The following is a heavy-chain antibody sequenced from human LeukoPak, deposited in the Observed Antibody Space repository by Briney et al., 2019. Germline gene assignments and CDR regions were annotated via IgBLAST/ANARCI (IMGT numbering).Heavy chain of an antibody. CDR3: ASLYPTPFDY. D-gene: IGHD2-15*01. CDR2: LSGSGITT. CDR1: GFTFSNSA. Sequence: GGSLRLSCAASGFTFSNSAMSWVRQAPGKGLEWVSTLSGSGITTYYADSVKGRFAISRDNSKNTLYLQMNSLRAEDTAVYYCASLYPTPFDYWGQGTLVTVSS. V-gene: IGHV3-23*01. J-gene: IGHJ4*02.